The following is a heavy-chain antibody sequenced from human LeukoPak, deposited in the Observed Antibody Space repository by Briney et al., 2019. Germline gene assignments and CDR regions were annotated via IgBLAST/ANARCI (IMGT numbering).Heavy chain of an antibody. V-gene: IGHV3-21*01. CDR2: ISSSNSYI. CDR3: ARAVGAGYCSSTSCYINWFDP. J-gene: IGHJ5*02. CDR1: GFTFSSYS. D-gene: IGHD2-2*03. Sequence: PGGSLRLSCAASGFTFSSYSMNWVRQAPGKGLGCVSSISSSNSYIYYADSVKGRFTISRDNAKNSLYLQMNSLRAEDTAVYYCARAVGAGYCSSTSCYINWFDPWGRGTLVTVPS.